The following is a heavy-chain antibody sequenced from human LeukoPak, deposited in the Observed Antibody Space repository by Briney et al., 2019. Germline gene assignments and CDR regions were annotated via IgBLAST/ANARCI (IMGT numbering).Heavy chain of an antibody. CDR3: ARDYDIISQYYYYYMDV. CDR1: GYTFTGYY. CDR2: MNPNSGNT. V-gene: IGHV1-8*02. J-gene: IGHJ6*03. D-gene: IGHD3-9*01. Sequence: GASVKVSCKASGYTFTGYYMHWVRQATGQGLEWMGWMNPNSGNTGYAQKFQGRVTMTRYTSISTAYMELSSLRSEDTAVYYCARDYDIISQYYYYYMDVWGKGTTVNVSS.